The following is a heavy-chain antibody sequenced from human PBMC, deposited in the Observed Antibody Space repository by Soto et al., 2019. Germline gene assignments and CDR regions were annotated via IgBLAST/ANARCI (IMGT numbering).Heavy chain of an antibody. J-gene: IGHJ4*02. Sequence: ESGGDLVQPGGSLRLSCAASGLPFNNYCMSWVRQAPGKGLEWVANIRPDGNEQHYVDSVKGRFIFSRDNARSSVSLQMNNLRVDDTAVYYCVTSRGYSYEYWGQGTLVTVSS. CDR2: IRPDGNEQ. D-gene: IGHD5-18*01. CDR1: GLPFNNYC. V-gene: IGHV3-7*05. CDR3: VTSRGYSYEY.